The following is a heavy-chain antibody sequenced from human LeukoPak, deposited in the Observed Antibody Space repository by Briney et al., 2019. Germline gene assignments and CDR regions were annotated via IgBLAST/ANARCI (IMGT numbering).Heavy chain of an antibody. Sequence: SETLSLTCTVSGGSISRSGYYWAWIRQPPGKGLEWIASSDYTGSKTYNPSLKSRVTVSVDTAKNQFFLKLTSVTAADTAVYYCAKDFGDFRTDYWGQGTLVTVSS. V-gene: IGHV4-39*01. J-gene: IGHJ4*02. D-gene: IGHD4-17*01. CDR2: SDYTGSK. CDR3: AKDFGDFRTDY. CDR1: GGSISRSGYY.